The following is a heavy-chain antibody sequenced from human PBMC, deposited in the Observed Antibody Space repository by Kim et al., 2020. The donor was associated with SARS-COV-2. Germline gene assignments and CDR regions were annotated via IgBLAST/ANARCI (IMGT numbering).Heavy chain of an antibody. J-gene: IGHJ4*02. V-gene: IGHV4-39*01. Sequence: SETLSLTCTVSGGSISSSSYYWGWIRQPPGKGLEWIGSIYYSGSTYYNPSLKSRVTISVDTSKNQFSLKLSSVTAADTAVYYCARHAPPYGPNRQWVDYWGQGTLVTVSS. D-gene: IGHD4-17*01. CDR1: GGSISSSSYY. CDR2: IYYSGST. CDR3: ARHAPPYGPNRQWVDY.